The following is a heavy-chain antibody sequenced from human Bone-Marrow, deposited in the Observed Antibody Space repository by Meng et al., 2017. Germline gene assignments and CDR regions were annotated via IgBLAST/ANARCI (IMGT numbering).Heavy chain of an antibody. CDR3: AKTPPRSGNYYDSSGYLGWFNP. Sequence: GESLKISCAASGFTFSIYAMSWVRQAPGKGLEWVSAISGSGGSTYYADSVKGRFTISRDNSKNTLYLQMNSLRAEDTAVYYCAKTPPRSGNYYDSSGYLGWFNPWGQGTLVTVSS. J-gene: IGHJ5*02. CDR2: ISGSGGST. V-gene: IGHV3-23*01. CDR1: GFTFSIYA. D-gene: IGHD3-22*01.